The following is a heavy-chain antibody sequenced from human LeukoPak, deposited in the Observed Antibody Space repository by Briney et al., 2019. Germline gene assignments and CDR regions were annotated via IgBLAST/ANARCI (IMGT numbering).Heavy chain of an antibody. CDR2: ISGSGGST. J-gene: IGHJ4*02. D-gene: IGHD3-16*01. Sequence: GGSLRLSCAASGFTFSSYEMNWVRQAPGKGLEWVSAISGSGGSTYYADSVKGRFTISRDNSKNTLYLQMNSLRAEDTAVYYCAKGSRYVWGSYGTVFDYWGQGTLVTVSS. CDR3: AKGSRYVWGSYGTVFDY. CDR1: GFTFSSYE. V-gene: IGHV3-23*01.